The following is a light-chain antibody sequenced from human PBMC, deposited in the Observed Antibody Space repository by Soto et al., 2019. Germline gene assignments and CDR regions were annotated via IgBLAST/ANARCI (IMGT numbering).Light chain of an antibody. V-gene: IGLV2-14*01. CDR1: SSDVGAHNH. CDR3: KSYRGSNYV. CDR2: DVS. J-gene: IGLJ1*01. Sequence: QSALTQPASVSGAPGQSITMSCTGTSSDVGAHNHVSWYQQHPGKAPRLMIYDVSHRPSGVSNRFSGSKSGNTASLTISGLQSEDEADYYCKSYRGSNYVFATGTKVTVL.